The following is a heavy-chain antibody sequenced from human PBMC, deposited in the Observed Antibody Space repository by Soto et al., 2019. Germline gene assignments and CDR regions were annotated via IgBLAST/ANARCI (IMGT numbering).Heavy chain of an antibody. V-gene: IGHV2-5*02. Sequence: SGPTLVNPTQTLTLTCTFSGFSLITIGLGVGWIRQPPGKALEWLALIYWDDDKRYSPSLKSRLTITKDTSKNQVVLTMTNMDPVDTATYYCAHYGSGSYYEYYFDYWGQGTLVTVSS. CDR2: IYWDDDK. CDR1: GFSLITIGLG. CDR3: AHYGSGSYYEYYFDY. D-gene: IGHD3-10*01. J-gene: IGHJ4*02.